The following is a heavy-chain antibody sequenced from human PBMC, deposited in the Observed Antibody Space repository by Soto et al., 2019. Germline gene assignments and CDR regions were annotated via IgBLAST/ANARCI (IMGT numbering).Heavy chain of an antibody. CDR3: ARDHDYGDYLTVFDY. Sequence: ASVKVSCKASGYTFTSYDINWVRQATGQGLEWMGWMNPNNGNTGYAQKVQGRVTMTRNTSISTAYMELSSQRSEDTAVYYCARDHDYGDYLTVFDYWGQGTLVTVSS. V-gene: IGHV1-8*01. D-gene: IGHD4-17*01. J-gene: IGHJ4*02. CDR2: MNPNNGNT. CDR1: GYTFTSYD.